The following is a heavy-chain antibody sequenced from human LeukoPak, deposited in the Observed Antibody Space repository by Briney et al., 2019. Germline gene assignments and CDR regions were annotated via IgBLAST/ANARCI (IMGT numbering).Heavy chain of an antibody. D-gene: IGHD4-17*01. CDR1: GGSISSYY. J-gene: IGHJ4*02. CDR2: IYYSGST. Sequence: PSETLSLTCTVSGGSISSYYWSWIRQPPGKGLEWIGYIYYSGSTNYNPSLKGRVTISVDTSKNQFSLKLSSVTAADTAVYYCAKLLNDYGDYYFDYWGQGTLVTVSS. CDR3: AKLLNDYGDYYFDY. V-gene: IGHV4-59*01.